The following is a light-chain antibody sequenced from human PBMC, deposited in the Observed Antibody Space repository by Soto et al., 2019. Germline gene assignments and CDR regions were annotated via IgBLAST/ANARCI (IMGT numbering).Light chain of an antibody. CDR3: SSYTSTSTPV. CDR1: SSDVGGYNY. CDR2: DVS. Sequence: QSALTQPASVSGSPGQSITISCTGTSSDVGGYNYVSWYQQHPGNAPKLMIYDVSHRPSGVSNRFSGSKSGNTASLTISGLQAEDEADYYCSSYTSTSTPVFGGGTKLTVL. J-gene: IGLJ2*01. V-gene: IGLV2-14*01.